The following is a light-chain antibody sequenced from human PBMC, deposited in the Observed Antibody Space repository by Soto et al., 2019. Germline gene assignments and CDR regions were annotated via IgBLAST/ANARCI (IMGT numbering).Light chain of an antibody. CDR2: GAS. CDR1: QSVSSAY. V-gene: IGKV3-20*01. CDR3: QQYGSSGT. J-gene: IGKJ1*01. Sequence: EIVWTQSPGTLSLSPGDRATLSCRASQSVSSAYLAWYQRKPGQAPRLLLYGASNRATGIPDRFSGSGSGTDFTLTISRLEPEDFAVYYCQQYGSSGTFGQGTKVDIK.